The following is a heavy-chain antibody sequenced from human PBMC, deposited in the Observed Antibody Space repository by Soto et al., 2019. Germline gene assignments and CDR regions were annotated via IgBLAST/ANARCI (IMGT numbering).Heavy chain of an antibody. CDR2: ISYDGSNQ. V-gene: IGHV3-30*18. CDR3: AKSRMGSSWYEGDS. CDR1: GFPFSSYG. D-gene: IGHD6-13*01. Sequence: QVELVESGGGVVQPGRSLRLSCAASGFPFSSYGMHWVRQAPGKGLEWVAVISYDGSNQYYADSVKGRFTISRDNSKNTLYLEVNSLRPEDTAVYFCAKSRMGSSWYEGDSWGQGTRVTVSS. J-gene: IGHJ4*02.